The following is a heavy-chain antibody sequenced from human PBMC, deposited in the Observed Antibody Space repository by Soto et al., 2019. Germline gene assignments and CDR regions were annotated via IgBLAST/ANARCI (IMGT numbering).Heavy chain of an antibody. CDR3: ARTLYTSGSRMDV. D-gene: IGHD3-10*01. V-gene: IGHV4-4*02. J-gene: IGHJ6*02. Sequence: SETLSLTCAVSGASIRSTDWWSWVRQSPGKGLEWLGEVSETGGTHYNPSLHNRVTMSVDKSNNQFSLSLNSVTAADAAVYYCARTLYTSGSRMDVWGQGTTVTVSS. CDR1: GASIRSTDW. CDR2: VSETGGT.